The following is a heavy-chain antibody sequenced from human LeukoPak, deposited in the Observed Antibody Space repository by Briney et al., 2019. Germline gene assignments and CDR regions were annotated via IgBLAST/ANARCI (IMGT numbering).Heavy chain of an antibody. D-gene: IGHD2/OR15-2a*01. CDR1: GWSFSGYY. Sequence: PSETLSLTCPVYGWSFSGYYWSWIRQPPGKGLEWIGEINHSESTNYNPSLTSRVTISVHTSQNQFSLKLGSVTAADTAVYYCARGVLQPYDYWGQGTLVTVSS. CDR3: ARGVLQPYDY. V-gene: IGHV4-34*01. J-gene: IGHJ4*02. CDR2: INHSEST.